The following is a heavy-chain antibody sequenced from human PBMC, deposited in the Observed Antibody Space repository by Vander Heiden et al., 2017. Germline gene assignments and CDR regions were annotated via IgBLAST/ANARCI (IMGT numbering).Heavy chain of an antibody. CDR1: GFTFRRCA. V-gene: IGHV3-30-3*01. CDR2: KAYDGSNK. CDR3: ARDRGGNDY. J-gene: IGHJ4*02. Sequence: QVQLVASVGGVVQPGRSLRLSCPASGFTFRRCALPRVRQAPGKGLEWVAVKAYDGSNKYYADSVKGRFTISRDNSKNTLYLQMNSLRAEDTAVYYCARDRGGNDYWGQGTLVTVSS. D-gene: IGHD2-15*01.